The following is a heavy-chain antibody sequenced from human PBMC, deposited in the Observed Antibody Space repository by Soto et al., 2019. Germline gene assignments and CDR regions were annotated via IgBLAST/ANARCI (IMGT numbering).Heavy chain of an antibody. CDR1: GFTFDDYA. CDR3: AKDLDYGASDAFDI. CDR2: ISWNSGSI. Sequence: GGSLRLSCAASGFTFDDYAMHWVRQAPGKGLEWVSGISWNSGSIGYADSVKGRFTISRDNAKNSLYLQMNSLRAEDTALYYCAKDLDYGASDAFDIWGQGTMVTVSS. J-gene: IGHJ3*02. D-gene: IGHD4-17*01. V-gene: IGHV3-9*01.